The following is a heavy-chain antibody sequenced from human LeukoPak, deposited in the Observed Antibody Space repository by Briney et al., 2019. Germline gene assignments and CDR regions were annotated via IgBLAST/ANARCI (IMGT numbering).Heavy chain of an antibody. CDR3: AKCALGDCVGPHDF. J-gene: IGHJ4*02. CDR1: GFTFSTYA. D-gene: IGHD2-21*02. Sequence: QSGGSLRLSCAASGFTFSTYAMSWVRQAPGRGLQWVSTISGSGGSRHYADSVKGRFIISRDTSKNTVFLQMNSLRAEDTAVYYCAKCALGDCVGPHDFWGQGTLVTVSS. V-gene: IGHV3-23*01. CDR2: ISGSGGSR.